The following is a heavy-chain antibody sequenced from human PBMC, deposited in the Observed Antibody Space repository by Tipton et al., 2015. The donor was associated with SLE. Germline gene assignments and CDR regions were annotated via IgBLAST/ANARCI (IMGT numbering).Heavy chain of an antibody. CDR3: ARERGNRANFDY. CDR1: GGSIRSHY. V-gene: IGHV4-59*11. D-gene: IGHD1/OR15-1a*01. J-gene: IGHJ4*02. CDR2: IYYSGST. Sequence: TLSLTCTVSGGSIRSHYWSWIRQPPGKGLEWIGYIYYSGSTNYNPSLKSRVTISVDTSKNQFSLKLSSVTAADTAVYYCARERGNRANFDYWGQGTLVTVSS.